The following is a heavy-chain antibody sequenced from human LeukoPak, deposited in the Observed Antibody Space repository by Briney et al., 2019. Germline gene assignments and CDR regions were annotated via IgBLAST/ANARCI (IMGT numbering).Heavy chain of an antibody. CDR3: ARAMIVVVTLDY. Sequence: PSETLSLTCAVYGGSFSGYYWSWIRQPPGKGLEWIGSIYHSGSTYYNPSLKSRVTISVDTSKNQFSLKLSSVTAADTAVYYCARAMIVVVTLDYWGQGTLVTVSS. CDR1: GGSFSGYY. J-gene: IGHJ4*02. CDR2: IYHSGST. V-gene: IGHV4-34*01. D-gene: IGHD3-22*01.